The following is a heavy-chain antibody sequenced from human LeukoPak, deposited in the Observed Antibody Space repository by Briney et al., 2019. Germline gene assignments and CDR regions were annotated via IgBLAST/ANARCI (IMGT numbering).Heavy chain of an antibody. D-gene: IGHD5-18*01. V-gene: IGHV3-30*18. CDR3: AKDGGRLVYGYYFDY. CDR1: GFSFSSYG. J-gene: IGHJ4*02. Sequence: QTGGSLRLSCAASGFSFSSYGMQWVRQAPGKGLEWVAVISYDGSNGYYADSVKGRFTISRDNSKNTLYLQMNSLRAEDTAVYYCAKDGGRLVYGYYFDYWGQGTLVTVSS. CDR2: ISYDGSNG.